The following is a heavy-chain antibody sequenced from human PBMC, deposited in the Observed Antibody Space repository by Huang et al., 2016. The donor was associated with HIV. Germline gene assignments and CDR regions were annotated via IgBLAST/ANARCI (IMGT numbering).Heavy chain of an antibody. V-gene: IGHV1-24*01. D-gene: IGHD3-22*01. CDR2: FEHEDGET. J-gene: IGHJ4*02. Sequence: QVQLVQSGAEVKKPGASVKVSCKVSGYTLTELSMPWVRQAPGKGLEWMVGFEHEDGETIYAQKFQGRVTMTEETSTDTAYMEPSSLRSEDTAVYYCATVYRRFRNHDSGDYYFDYWDQGTLVTVSS. CDR1: GYTLTELS. CDR3: ATVYRRFRNHDSGDYYFDY.